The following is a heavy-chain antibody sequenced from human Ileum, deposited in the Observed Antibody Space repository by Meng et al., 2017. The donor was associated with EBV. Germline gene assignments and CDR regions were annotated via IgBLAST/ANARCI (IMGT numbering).Heavy chain of an antibody. J-gene: IGHJ4*02. CDR2: ISTYNGDT. D-gene: IGHD3-10*01. CDR1: GYSFSIHA. V-gene: IGHV1-18*01. CDR3: ARDPSNSAGRRTYFDY. Sequence: QVQLVQSGAKVKKPGASVKVSCKTSGYSFSIHAISWLRQAPGQGLEWMGWISTYNGDTNYEQKLQDRVTITTDTSTSTAYMELRSLRSDDTAMYYCARDPSNSAGRRTYFDYWGQGTLVTVPS.